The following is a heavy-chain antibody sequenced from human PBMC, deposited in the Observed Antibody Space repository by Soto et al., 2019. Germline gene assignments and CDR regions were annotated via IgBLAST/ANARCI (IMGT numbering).Heavy chain of an antibody. J-gene: IGHJ4*02. Sequence: EVQLVESGGGLVQPGRSLRLSCAASGFTFDDYALHWVRQAPGKGLEWVSGINWNSGSIGYADSVKGRFTISRDNATNSLYLQMNSLRTEDTALYYWAKGYNYDRSGNPDYWGQGTLVTVSS. D-gene: IGHD3-22*01. CDR1: GFTFDDYA. CDR2: INWNSGSI. V-gene: IGHV3-9*01. CDR3: AKGYNYDRSGNPDY.